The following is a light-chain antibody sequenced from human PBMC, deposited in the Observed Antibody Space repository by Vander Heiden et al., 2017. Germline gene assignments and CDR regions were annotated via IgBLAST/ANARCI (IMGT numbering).Light chain of an antibody. CDR2: RDN. CDR3: QVWDNGSVV. CDR1: NIGSKN. Sequence: SYDLTQALSVSVALGQTARMTCGGKNIGSKNVHWYQQKPGQAPALVIYRDNNRPSGIPERLSGSNSGNTATLTISSAQVGDEADYFCQVWDNGSVVFCGGTKLTVL. V-gene: IGLV3-9*01. J-gene: IGLJ3*02.